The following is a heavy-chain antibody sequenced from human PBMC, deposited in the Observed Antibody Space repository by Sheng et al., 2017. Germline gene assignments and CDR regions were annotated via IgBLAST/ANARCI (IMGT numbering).Heavy chain of an antibody. V-gene: IGHV3-30*18. J-gene: IGHJ6*02. CDR2: ISFDGSNK. CDR3: ADDSMDV. CDR1: GFTFSNYG. Sequence: QVQLVESGGGVVQPGRSLRLSCSASGFTFSNYGIHWVRQAPGKGLEWVAAISFDGSNKFYADSVRGRFTISRDNSKNTVYLLMNNLRAEDTGLFYCADDSMDVWGQGPRVTGLL.